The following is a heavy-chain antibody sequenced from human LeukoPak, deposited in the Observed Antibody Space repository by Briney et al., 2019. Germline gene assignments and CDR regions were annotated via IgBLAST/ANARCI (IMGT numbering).Heavy chain of an antibody. V-gene: IGHV3-21*01. D-gene: IGHD4-17*01. CDR1: GFPFSNYY. CDR2: ISSSSNHV. J-gene: IGHJ4*02. Sequence: GGSLRLSCAASGFPFSNYYMNWVRHAPGKGREGVSSISSSSNHVYYVDSVKGRFTISRDNATNSVYLQMNSLRAEDTAVYYCSRLFYGDYGYFDYWGQGTLVTVSS. CDR3: SRLFYGDYGYFDY.